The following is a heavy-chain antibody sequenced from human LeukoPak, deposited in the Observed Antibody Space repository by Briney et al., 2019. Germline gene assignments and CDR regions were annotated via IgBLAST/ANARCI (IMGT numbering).Heavy chain of an antibody. V-gene: IGHV3-30*18. Sequence: PGRSLRLSCAASGFTFSSYGMHWVRQAPGKGLEWVAVISYDGSNKYYADSVKGRFTISRDNSKNTLYLQMNSLRPEDTAVYYCAKDGCGGDCYYMDYWGQGTLVTVSS. D-gene: IGHD2-21*02. CDR3: AKDGCGGDCYYMDY. J-gene: IGHJ4*02. CDR2: ISYDGSNK. CDR1: GFTFSSYG.